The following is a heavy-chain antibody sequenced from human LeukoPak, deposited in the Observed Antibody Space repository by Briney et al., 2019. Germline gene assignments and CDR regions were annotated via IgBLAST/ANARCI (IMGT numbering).Heavy chain of an antibody. D-gene: IGHD1-26*01. CDR1: GFTFSSYG. Sequence: GGSLRLSCAASGFTFSSYGMHWVRQAPGKGPEWVAVISYDGSNKYYADSVKGRFTISRDNSKNTLYLQMNSLRAEDTAVYYCAKDTRWELPPDAFDIWGQGTMVTVSS. CDR2: ISYDGSNK. J-gene: IGHJ3*02. V-gene: IGHV3-30*18. CDR3: AKDTRWELPPDAFDI.